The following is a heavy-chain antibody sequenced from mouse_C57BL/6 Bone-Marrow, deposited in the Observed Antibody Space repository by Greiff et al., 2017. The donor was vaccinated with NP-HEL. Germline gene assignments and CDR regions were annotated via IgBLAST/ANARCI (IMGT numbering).Heavy chain of an antibody. Sequence: QVQLQQPGAELVMPGASVKLSCKASGYSFTSYWMHWVKQRPGQGLEWIGEIDPSDSYTNYNQKFKGKSTLTVDQSSSTAYMQLSSLTSEDSAVYYCARTYYGSSYEGWYFDVWGTGTTVTVSS. J-gene: IGHJ1*03. D-gene: IGHD1-1*01. V-gene: IGHV1-69*01. CDR2: IDPSDSYT. CDR3: ARTYYGSSYEGWYFDV. CDR1: GYSFTSYW.